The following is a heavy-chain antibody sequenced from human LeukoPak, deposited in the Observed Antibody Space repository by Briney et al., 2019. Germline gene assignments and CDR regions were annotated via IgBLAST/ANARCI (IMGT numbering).Heavy chain of an antibody. CDR3: ARAYLSTTRGYYYYYMDV. V-gene: IGHV4-59*01. J-gene: IGHJ6*03. D-gene: IGHD2-2*01. Sequence: SETLSLTCTVSGASISGYYWSWIRQPPGKGLEWIGYISYSGSTNYNPSLKSRVTISVDTSKNQFSLNLSSVTAADTAVYYCARAYLSTTRGYYYYYMDVWGKGTTVTVSS. CDR1: GASISGYY. CDR2: ISYSGST.